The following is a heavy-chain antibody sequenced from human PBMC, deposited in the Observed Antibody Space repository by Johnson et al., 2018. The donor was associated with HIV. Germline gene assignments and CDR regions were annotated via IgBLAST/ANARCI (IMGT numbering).Heavy chain of an antibody. J-gene: IGHJ3*02. CDR2: ISYDGSNK. CDR1: AFAFSSYV. V-gene: IGHV3-30*18. D-gene: IGHD1-20*01. Sequence: QVQLVESGGGVVQPGRSLRLSCAASAFAFSSYVMHWVRQAPGKGLEWVAVISYDGSNKYYADSVKGRFTISRDHSKNTLYLQMNSLRAEDTAVYYCAKDLNPDSWNPYAFDIWGQGKMVTGSS. CDR3: AKDLNPDSWNPYAFDI.